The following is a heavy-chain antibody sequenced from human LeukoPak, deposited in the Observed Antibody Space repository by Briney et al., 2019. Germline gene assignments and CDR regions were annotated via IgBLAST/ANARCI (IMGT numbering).Heavy chain of an antibody. J-gene: IGHJ4*02. V-gene: IGHV3-48*01. CDR3: ARGSFL. CDR2: ISSSSGTI. D-gene: IGHD3-3*01. CDR1: GFIFSSNS. Sequence: GESLRLSYAASGFIFSSNSMNWVRQAPGKGLEWISYISSSSGTIYYADSVKGRFIISRDNAKNSLYLQMNSLRAEDTAVYYCARGSFLGGQGTLVTVSS.